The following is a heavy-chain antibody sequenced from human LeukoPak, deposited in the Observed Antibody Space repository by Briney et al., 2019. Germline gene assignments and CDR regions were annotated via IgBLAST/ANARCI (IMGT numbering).Heavy chain of an antibody. CDR2: IYYSGST. Sequence: SETLSLTCTASGGSISNYHWSWLRQPPGKGLEWIGYIYYSGSTNYNPSLNSRLTISIDTSKNQFSLNLSSVTAADTAVYYCARDRRVMYYYDTSGPTYFDYWGQGTLVTVSS. D-gene: IGHD3-22*01. CDR3: ARDRRVMYYYDTSGPTYFDY. J-gene: IGHJ4*02. CDR1: GGSISNYH. V-gene: IGHV4-59*01.